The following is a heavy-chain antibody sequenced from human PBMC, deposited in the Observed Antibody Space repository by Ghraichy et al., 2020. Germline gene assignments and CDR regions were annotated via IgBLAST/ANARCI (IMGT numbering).Heavy chain of an antibody. J-gene: IGHJ4*02. V-gene: IGHV2-70*01. D-gene: IGHD5-24*01. CDR2: IDWDDDK. CDR1: GFSLSTSGMC. Sequence: SGPTLVKPTQTLTLTCTFSGFSLSTSGMCVSWIRQPPGKALEWLALIDWDDDKYYSTSLKTRLTISKDTSKNQVVLTMTNMDPVDTATYYCARTLPNPERYGYNYEFDYWGQGTLVTVSS. CDR3: ARTLPNPERYGYNYEFDY.